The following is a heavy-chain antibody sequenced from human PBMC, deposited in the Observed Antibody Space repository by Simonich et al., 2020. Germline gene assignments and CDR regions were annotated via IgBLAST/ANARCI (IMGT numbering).Heavy chain of an antibody. CDR2: IYYSGGP. V-gene: IGHV4-59*08. J-gene: IGHJ6*02. Sequence: QVQLQESGPGLVKPSETLSLTCTVSGGSISRYYWSWIRHPPGKGLEWIGYIYYSGGPNYNPSLKSRVTISVDTSKNQLSLKLSSVTAADTAVYYCARSLGYYYYYYGMDVWGQGTTVTVSS. CDR3: ARSLGYYYYYYGMDV. D-gene: IGHD1-26*01. CDR1: GGSISRYY.